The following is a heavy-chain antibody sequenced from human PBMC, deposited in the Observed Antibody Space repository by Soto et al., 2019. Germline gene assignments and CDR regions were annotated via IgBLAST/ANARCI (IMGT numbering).Heavy chain of an antibody. D-gene: IGHD5-12*01. Sequence: QVQLVESGGGVVQPGRSLRLSCAASGFSFRSYGMHWVRQAPGKGLECVAVISYDGSNKYYADSVKGRFTISRDNSKNTLYLQMNSLRPEDTAVYYCAKDMAPAGGYAPQAFDIWGQGTMVTVSS. J-gene: IGHJ3*02. CDR1: GFSFRSYG. CDR3: AKDMAPAGGYAPQAFDI. V-gene: IGHV3-30*18. CDR2: ISYDGSNK.